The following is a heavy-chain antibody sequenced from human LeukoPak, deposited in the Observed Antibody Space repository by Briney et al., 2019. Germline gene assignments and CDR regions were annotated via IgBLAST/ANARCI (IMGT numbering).Heavy chain of an antibody. Sequence: PSETLSLTCTVSGGSISSSSYYWGWIRQPPGKGLEWIGSIYYSGSTYYNPSLKSRVTISVDTSKNQFSLKLSSVTAADTAVYYCARSTYGSEYFDYWGQGTLVTVSS. CDR2: IYYSGST. D-gene: IGHD3-10*01. CDR3: ARSTYGSEYFDY. J-gene: IGHJ4*02. V-gene: IGHV4-39*07. CDR1: GGSISSSSYY.